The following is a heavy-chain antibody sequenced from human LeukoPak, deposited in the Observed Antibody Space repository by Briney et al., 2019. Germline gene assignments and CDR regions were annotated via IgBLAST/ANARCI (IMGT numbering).Heavy chain of an antibody. J-gene: IGHJ4*02. V-gene: IGHV3-23*01. D-gene: IGHD3-3*01. CDR1: GFTFSSYV. CDR3: TKVPNFWSGYYNY. CDR2: ISGSGGST. Sequence: PGGSLRLSCAAPGFTFSSYVMSWVRQAPGKGLEWVSVISGSGGSTYYADSVKGRFTISRDNSKNTLYLQMNSLRAEDTAIYYCTKVPNFWSGYYNYWGQGTLVTVSS.